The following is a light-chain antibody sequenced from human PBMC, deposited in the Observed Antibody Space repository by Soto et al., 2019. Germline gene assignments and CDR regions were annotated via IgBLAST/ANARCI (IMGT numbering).Light chain of an antibody. Sequence: IQLTQSPSSLSASVGDRVTMSCRASQGISGYLAWYQQKPGKAPKLLIYLTSNLQSGVPSRFSGSGSGTDFTLTISSLQPEDFGTYYWQQLNSYPLTCGPGTKVDIK. CDR1: QGISGY. V-gene: IGKV1-9*01. J-gene: IGKJ3*01. CDR3: QQLNSYPLT. CDR2: LTS.